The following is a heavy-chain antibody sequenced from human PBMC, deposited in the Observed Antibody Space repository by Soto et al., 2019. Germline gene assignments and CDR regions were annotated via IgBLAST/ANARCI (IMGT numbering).Heavy chain of an antibody. CDR3: VMVDNYVTPTPQDV. D-gene: IGHD4-4*01. CDR1: GYIFVNYG. CDR2: ISPYTGNT. Sequence: QVQLVQSGDEVKKPGASVKVSCKASGYIFVNYGIAWVRQAPGQGLEWMGWISPYTGNTHSASKVQGRLTMTTDTSTSTAYRDLGSLTSDDTALYYCVMVDNYVTPTPQDVWGQVTTVTVSS. J-gene: IGHJ6*02. V-gene: IGHV1-18*01.